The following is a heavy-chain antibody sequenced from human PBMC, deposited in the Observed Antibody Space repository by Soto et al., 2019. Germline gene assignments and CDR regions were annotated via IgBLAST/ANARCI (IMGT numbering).Heavy chain of an antibody. D-gene: IGHD3-9*01. V-gene: IGHV3-73*02. CDR1: GFTFSGSA. CDR3: TYFDAAAGVDY. Sequence: EVQLVESGGGLVQPGGSLKLSWEASGFTFSGSAMHWVRQASGKGLEWVGRIRSKANNYATAYAASVKGRFTTSRDDSKNTAYLQMSSLKIEDTAVYYCTYFDAAAGVDYWGQGTLVTVSS. CDR2: IRSKANNYAT. J-gene: IGHJ4*02.